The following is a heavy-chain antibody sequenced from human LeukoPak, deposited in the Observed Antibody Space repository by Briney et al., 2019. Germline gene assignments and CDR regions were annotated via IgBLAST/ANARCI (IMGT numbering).Heavy chain of an antibody. Sequence: GGSLRLSCAASGFTFSNYAMSWVRQAPGKGLEWVSSISSSSSYIYYADSVKGRFTISRDNAKNSLYLQMNSLRAEDTAVYYCARDATYDSSGYRSDVGAFDIWGQGTMVTVSS. CDR1: GFTFSNYA. J-gene: IGHJ3*02. CDR3: ARDATYDSSGYRSDVGAFDI. D-gene: IGHD3-22*01. V-gene: IGHV3-21*01. CDR2: ISSSSSYI.